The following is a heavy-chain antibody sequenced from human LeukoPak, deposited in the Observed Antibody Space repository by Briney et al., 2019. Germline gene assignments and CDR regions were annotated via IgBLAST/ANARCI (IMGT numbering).Heavy chain of an antibody. V-gene: IGHV7-4-1*02. D-gene: IGHD3-22*01. J-gene: IGHJ4*02. CDR3: ARDHADYYDSSGYYIDY. CDR2: INTNTGNP. Sequence: GASVKVSCKASGYTFTSYAMNWVRQAPGQGLEWMGWINTNTGNPTYAQGFTGRFVFSLDTSVSTAYLQISSLKAEDTAVYYCARDHADYYDSSGYYIDYWGQGTLVTVSS. CDR1: GYTFTSYA.